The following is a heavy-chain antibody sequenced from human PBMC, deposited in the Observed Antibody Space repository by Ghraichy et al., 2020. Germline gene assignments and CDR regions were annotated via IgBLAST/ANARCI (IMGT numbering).Heavy chain of an antibody. J-gene: IGHJ4*02. CDR2: ISGSGGST. V-gene: IGHV3-23*01. CDR1: GFTFSTYA. CDR3: AHSFLRGSCSNGVCSGNGY. Sequence: GGSLRLSCAASGFTFSTYAMSWVRQAPGTGLEWVSTISGSGGSTYYADSVKGRFTISRDNSKNTLYLQMNSLRAEDTAVYYCAHSFLRGSCSNGVCSGNGYWGQGTLVTVSS. D-gene: IGHD2-8*01.